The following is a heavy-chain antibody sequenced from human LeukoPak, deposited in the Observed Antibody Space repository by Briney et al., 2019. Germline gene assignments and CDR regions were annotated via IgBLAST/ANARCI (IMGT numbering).Heavy chain of an antibody. CDR1: GFSFRTYE. CDR2: ISTNGSNI. V-gene: IGHV3-48*03. CDR3: ARGESYFVH. Sequence: GWSLRLSCAASGFSFRTYEMNWVRQAPGKGLEWVSHISTNGSNINYADSVKGRFTISRDNAKNSLYLQMNSLRAEDTAVYYCARGESYFVHWGQGTLVTVSS. J-gene: IGHJ4*02. D-gene: IGHD1-26*01.